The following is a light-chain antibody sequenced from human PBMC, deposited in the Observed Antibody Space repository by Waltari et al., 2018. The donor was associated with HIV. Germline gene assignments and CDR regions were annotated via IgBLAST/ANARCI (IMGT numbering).Light chain of an antibody. CDR2: GAS. CDR3: QQSGSSIT. CDR1: QSVGSIY. V-gene: IGKV3-20*01. Sequence: PGTLSLSPGERAILSCRASQSVGSIYLNWYQQKPGQAPRVLIYGASSRATGIPDRFSGSGSGTDFSLTISRLEPEDFAVYYCQQSGSSITFGQGTRLEIK. J-gene: IGKJ5*01.